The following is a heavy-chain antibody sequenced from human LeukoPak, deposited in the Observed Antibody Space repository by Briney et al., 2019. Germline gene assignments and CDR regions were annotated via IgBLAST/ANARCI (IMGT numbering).Heavy chain of an antibody. J-gene: IGHJ4*02. CDR1: GFTFSSYG. D-gene: IGHD6-19*01. CDR2: IWYDGSNK. Sequence: GGSLRLSCAASGFTFSSYGTHWVRQAPGKGLEWVAVIWYDGSNKYYADSVKGRFTISRDNSKNTLYLQMNSLRAEDTAVYYCAKLSGPLAVAGIDYWGQGTLVTVSS. V-gene: IGHV3-33*06. CDR3: AKLSGPLAVAGIDY.